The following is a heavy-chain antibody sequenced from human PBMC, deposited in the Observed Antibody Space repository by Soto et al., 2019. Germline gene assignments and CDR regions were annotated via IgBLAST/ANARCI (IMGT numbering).Heavy chain of an antibody. CDR2: ICRDVDK. Sequence: REHPTPTPTLTCNIGGFRLNTGEMNVGWIPQPPGRALAWLAGICRDVDKRYSPSLRSRLTIFTHTSENQVVLLLTNMDPVDTATYYCAYRVGKGNFWNGGYFDLWGQGIPVTVSS. V-gene: IGHV2-5*02. D-gene: IGHD3-3*01. J-gene: IGHJ4*02. CDR3: AYRVGKGNFWNGGYFDL. CDR1: GFRLNTGEMN.